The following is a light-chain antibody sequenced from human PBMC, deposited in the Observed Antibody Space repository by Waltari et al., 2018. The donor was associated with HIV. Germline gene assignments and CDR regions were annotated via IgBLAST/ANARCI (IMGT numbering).Light chain of an antibody. CDR2: GAS. J-gene: IGKJ1*01. Sequence: DIQMTQSPSSLSAFVGDRVTITCRASQTIRKYLNWYQSKPGNPPKVLIYGASRLQSGVRARFSGSGSGTDVTLTISSLKPEDFATYFCQQTYSIPRTFGQGTRVDMK. CDR1: QTIRKY. CDR3: QQTYSIPRT. V-gene: IGKV1-39*01.